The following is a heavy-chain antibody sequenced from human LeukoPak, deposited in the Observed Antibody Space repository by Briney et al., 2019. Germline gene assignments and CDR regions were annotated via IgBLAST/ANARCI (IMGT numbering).Heavy chain of an antibody. CDR2: IYAGGDT. J-gene: IGHJ4*02. CDR3: ARSGSGWFDF. V-gene: IGHV3-53*01. Sequence: GGSLRLSCAASGFTVSTNFMSWVRQAPGKGLEWVSVIYAGGDTYYADSVKGRFTISRDNSKNTLYLQMNSLRAEDTAVYFCARSGSGWFDFWGQGTLVTVPS. D-gene: IGHD6-19*01. CDR1: GFTVSTNF.